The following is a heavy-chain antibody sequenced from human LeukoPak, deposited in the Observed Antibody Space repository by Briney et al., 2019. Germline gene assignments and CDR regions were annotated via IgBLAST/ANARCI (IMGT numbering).Heavy chain of an antibody. V-gene: IGHV4-34*01. Sequence: SETLSLTCAVYGGSFSGYYWSWIRQPPGKGLEWIGEINHSGSTNYNPSLKSRVTISVDTSKNQFSLQLNSVTPEDTAVYYCAMSLSRSSSWYFLAWGQGTLVTVSS. J-gene: IGHJ5*02. CDR1: GGSFSGYY. CDR3: AMSLSRSSSWYFLA. D-gene: IGHD6-13*01. CDR2: INHSGST.